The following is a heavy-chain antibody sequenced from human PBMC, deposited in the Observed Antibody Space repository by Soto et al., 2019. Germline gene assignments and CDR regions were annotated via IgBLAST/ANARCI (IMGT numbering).Heavy chain of an antibody. CDR1: GFTFSSYA. V-gene: IGHV3-48*02. CDR2: ISSSNRTI. CDR3: AREGWPLLQTGMDV. Sequence: GGSLRLSCAASGFTFSSYAMNWVRQAPGKGLEWVSYISSSNRTINYADSVKGRFIISRDNAKNSLYLQMHSLRDEDTAVYYCAREGWPLLQTGMDVWGQGTTVTVSS. D-gene: IGHD2-15*01. J-gene: IGHJ6*02.